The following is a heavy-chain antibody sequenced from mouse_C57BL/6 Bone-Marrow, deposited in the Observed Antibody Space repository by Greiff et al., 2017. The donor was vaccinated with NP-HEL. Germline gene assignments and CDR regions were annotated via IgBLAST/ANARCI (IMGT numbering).Heavy chain of an antibody. CDR1: GYTFTSYW. J-gene: IGHJ2*01. CDR3: AREGLGGAFDY. D-gene: IGHD4-1*01. Sequence: QVQLQQPGAELVMPGASVKLSCKASGYTFTSYWMHWVKQRPGQGLEWIGEIAPSDSYTNYNQKFKGKSTLTVDKSSSTAYMQLSSLTSEDAAVYYCAREGLGGAFDYWGQGTTLTVSS. V-gene: IGHV1-69*01. CDR2: IAPSDSYT.